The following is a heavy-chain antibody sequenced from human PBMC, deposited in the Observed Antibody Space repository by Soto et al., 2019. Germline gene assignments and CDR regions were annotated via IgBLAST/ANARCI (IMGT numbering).Heavy chain of an antibody. CDR2: IYYSGST. V-gene: IGHV4-31*03. CDR1: GGSISSGGYY. CDR3: ARVYWKPHYFDY. J-gene: IGHJ4*02. Sequence: SETLSLTCTVSGGSISSGGYYWAWIRQHPGKGLEWIGYIYYSGSTYCNPSLKSRVTMSVDTSKSQFSLNLGSVTAADTAVYYCARVYWKPHYFDYWGQGTLVTVSS. D-gene: IGHD1-1*01.